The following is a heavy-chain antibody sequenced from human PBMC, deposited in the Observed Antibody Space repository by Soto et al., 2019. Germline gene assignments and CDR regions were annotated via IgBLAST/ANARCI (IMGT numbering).Heavy chain of an antibody. CDR3: ARFYGDYRNWFDP. CDR1: GGSISSGSYS. J-gene: IGHJ5*02. D-gene: IGHD4-17*01. V-gene: IGHV4-30-2*01. Sequence: LSLTCAVSGGSISSGSYSWSWIRQPPGKGLEWIGYIYHSGSTYYNPSLKSRVTISVDRSNNQFSLKLSSVTAADTAIYYCARFYGDYRNWFDPWGQGTLVTVSS. CDR2: IYHSGST.